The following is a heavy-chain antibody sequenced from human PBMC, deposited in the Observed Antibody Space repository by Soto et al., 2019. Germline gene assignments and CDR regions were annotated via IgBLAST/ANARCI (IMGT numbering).Heavy chain of an antibody. D-gene: IGHD6-19*01. J-gene: IGHJ4*02. Sequence: PGGSLRLSCVASGFTFSNYGMSWVRQAPGKGLEWISAISGSGGSTYYTDSVKGRFTISRDYSKNTLYLQMNSLRAEDTAVYYCAKRRSLGMTVGDFDYWGQGTLVTVSS. CDR2: ISGSGGST. CDR1: GFTFSNYG. CDR3: AKRRSLGMTVGDFDY. V-gene: IGHV3-23*01.